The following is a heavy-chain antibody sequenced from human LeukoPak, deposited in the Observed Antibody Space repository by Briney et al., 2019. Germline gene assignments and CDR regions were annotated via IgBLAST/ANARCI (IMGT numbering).Heavy chain of an antibody. Sequence: GGSLRLSCAASGFTFSSYSMNWVRQAPGKGLEWVSSISSSSSYIYYADSVEGLFTISRDNAKNSLYLQMNSLRAEDTAVYYCARDQWYYYDSSGYFDYWGQGTLVTVSS. D-gene: IGHD3-22*01. CDR1: GFTFSSYS. CDR2: ISSSSSYI. V-gene: IGHV3-21*01. CDR3: ARDQWYYYDSSGYFDY. J-gene: IGHJ4*02.